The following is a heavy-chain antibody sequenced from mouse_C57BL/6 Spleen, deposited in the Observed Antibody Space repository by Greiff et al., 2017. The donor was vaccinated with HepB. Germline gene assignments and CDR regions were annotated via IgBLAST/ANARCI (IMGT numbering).Heavy chain of an antibody. CDR2: IDPETGGT. CDR3: TRDNYVNYAMDY. V-gene: IGHV1-15*01. D-gene: IGHD1-3*01. CDR1: GYTFTDYE. Sequence: VQLQQSGAELVRPGASVTLSCKASGYTFTDYEMHWVKQTPVHGLEWIGAIDPETGGTAYNQKFKGKAILTADKSSSTASMELRSLTSEDSAVYYCTRDNYVNYAMDYWGQGTSVTVSS. J-gene: IGHJ4*01.